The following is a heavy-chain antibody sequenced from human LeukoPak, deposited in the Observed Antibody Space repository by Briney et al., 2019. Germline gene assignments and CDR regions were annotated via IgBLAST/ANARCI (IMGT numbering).Heavy chain of an antibody. CDR2: IRSKAYGGRT. Sequence: PGRSLRLSCTTSGFPFGDYAMNWVRQAPGKGLEWVTFIRSKAYGGRTEYAASVKGRFTVSRDDSKSIAYLQMNRLKTGDTAVYYCTRGGGYDFQYFFDQWGQGTLVTVSS. J-gene: IGHJ4*02. D-gene: IGHD3-16*01. CDR1: GFPFGDYA. V-gene: IGHV3-49*04. CDR3: TRGGGYDFQYFFDQ.